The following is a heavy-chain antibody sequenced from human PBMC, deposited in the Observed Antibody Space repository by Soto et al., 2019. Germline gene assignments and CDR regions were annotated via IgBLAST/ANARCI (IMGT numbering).Heavy chain of an antibody. J-gene: IGHJ6*02. CDR3: AKGGYYYYGMDV. CDR2: INAGNGNT. V-gene: IGHV1-3*01. CDR1: GYTFTSYA. Sequence: QVQLVQSGAEVKKPGASVKVSCKASGYTFTSYAMHWVRQAPGQRLEWMGWINAGNGNTKYSQKFQGRVTITRDTSASTAYMEPSSLRSEDTAVYYCAKGGYYYYGMDVWGQGTTVTVSS.